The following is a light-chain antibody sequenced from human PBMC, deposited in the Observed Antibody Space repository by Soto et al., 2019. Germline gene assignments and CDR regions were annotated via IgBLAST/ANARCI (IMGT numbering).Light chain of an antibody. CDR3: QQYDDGPCS. J-gene: IGKJ2*02. CDR2: EAS. V-gene: IGKV1-33*01. Sequence: IQLTQSPSSLYASVGDRVAITCPASQDIRGFLNWYQHKQGKAPKLLIYEASSLVTGAPSRFSGSGSGTEYTLTISSLQPEDIAADSCQQYDDGPCSFGQGTKVEIK. CDR1: QDIRGF.